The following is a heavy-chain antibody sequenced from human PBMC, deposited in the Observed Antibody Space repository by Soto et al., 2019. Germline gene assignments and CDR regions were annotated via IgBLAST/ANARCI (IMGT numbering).Heavy chain of an antibody. V-gene: IGHV1-69*13. D-gene: IGHD5-18*01. CDR3: ARDVVDTAMAPMGFYYYYYGMDV. CDR2: IIPIFGTA. Sequence: SVKGSCKASGGTFSSYAIIWVRQAPGQGLEWMGGIIPIFGTANYAQKFQGRVTITADESTSTAYMELSSLRSEDTAVYYCARDVVDTAMAPMGFYYYYYGMDVWGQGTTVTVSS. CDR1: GGTFSSYA. J-gene: IGHJ6*02.